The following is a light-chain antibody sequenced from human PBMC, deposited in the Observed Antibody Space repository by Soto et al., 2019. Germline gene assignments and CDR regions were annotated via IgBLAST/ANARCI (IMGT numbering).Light chain of an antibody. CDR3: VLYIGSGISV. V-gene: IGLV8-61*01. CDR2: STD. Sequence: QTVVTQEPSFLVSPGGTVTLTCGLSSGSVSTSNYPSWYQQTPGQAPRTLIYSTDTRSSGVPDRFSGSILGNKAALTITGAQADDESDYYCVLYIGSGISVFGGGTKVTVL. J-gene: IGLJ2*01. CDR1: SGSVSTSNY.